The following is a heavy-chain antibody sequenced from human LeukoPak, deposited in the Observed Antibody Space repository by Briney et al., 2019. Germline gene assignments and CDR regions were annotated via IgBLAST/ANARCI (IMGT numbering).Heavy chain of an antibody. D-gene: IGHD5-24*01. Sequence: GGSLRLSWAASGFTFSSYEMNRVRQAPGKGLEWVSYISSSDSTIYYADSVKGRFTISRDNAKNSLYLQMNSLRAEDTAVYYCARGGGYNPWGQGTLVTVSS. CDR1: GFTFSSYE. V-gene: IGHV3-48*03. CDR3: ARGGGYNP. CDR2: ISSSDSTI. J-gene: IGHJ4*02.